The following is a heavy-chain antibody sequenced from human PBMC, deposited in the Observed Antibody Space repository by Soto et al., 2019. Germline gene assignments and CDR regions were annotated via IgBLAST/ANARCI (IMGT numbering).Heavy chain of an antibody. V-gene: IGHV3-30*18. Sequence: QVPLVESGGGVVQPGRSLRLSCAASGFTFSSYGMHWVRQAPGKGLEWVAVTSNDGSRKHYADSVKGRFTISRDNSKNTLYLQMNSLGAEDTAVYYCAKDQVPSTYYYYYGMDVWGQGTTVTVSS. D-gene: IGHD2-2*01. CDR3: AKDQVPSTYYYYYGMDV. CDR1: GFTFSSYG. CDR2: TSNDGSRK. J-gene: IGHJ6*02.